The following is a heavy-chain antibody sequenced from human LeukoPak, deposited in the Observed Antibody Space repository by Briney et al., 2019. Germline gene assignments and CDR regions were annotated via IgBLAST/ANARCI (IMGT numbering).Heavy chain of an antibody. V-gene: IGHV3-48*02. D-gene: IGHD3-10*01. CDR3: ARGSGNSFDY. CDR2: ISSSSSAM. Sequence: GGSLRLSCAASGFTFSSYNMHWVRQAPGKGLEWVSYISSSSSAMYYADSMKGRFTISRDSAKNSLYLQMNNLRDEDTAVYYCARGSGNSFDYWGQGALVIVSS. CDR1: GFTFSSYN. J-gene: IGHJ4*02.